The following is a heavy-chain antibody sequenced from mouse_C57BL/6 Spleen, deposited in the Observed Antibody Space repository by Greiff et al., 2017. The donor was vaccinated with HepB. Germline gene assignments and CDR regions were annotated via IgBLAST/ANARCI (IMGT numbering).Heavy chain of an antibody. J-gene: IGHJ2*01. V-gene: IGHV1-85*01. CDR2: IYPRDGST. CDR1: GYTFTSYD. D-gene: IGHD2-5*01. CDR3: ARSSYYSNYVGSYFDY. Sequence: VQLQQSGPELVKPGASVKLSCKASGYTFTSYDINWVKQRPGQGLEWIGWIYPRDGSTKYNEKFKGKATLTVDTSSSTAYMELHSLTSEDSAVYFCARSSYYSNYVGSYFDYWGQGTTLTVSS.